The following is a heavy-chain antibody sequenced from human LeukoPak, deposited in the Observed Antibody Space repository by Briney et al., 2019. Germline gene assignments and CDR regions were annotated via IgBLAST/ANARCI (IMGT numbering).Heavy chain of an antibody. V-gene: IGHV3-7*01. Sequence: PGGSLTLSCAASGFTFSSYWLSWVRQAPGQGLEGVANIKKDGSEKYYVDPAKGRFTISRDNATNSLYVQMNSLRAEDTAVYYCARRASLYYCDSGGYSNWGQGAQLAVSS. D-gene: IGHD3-22*01. CDR2: IKKDGSEK. J-gene: IGHJ4*02. CDR3: ARRASLYYCDSGGYSN. CDR1: GFTFSSYW.